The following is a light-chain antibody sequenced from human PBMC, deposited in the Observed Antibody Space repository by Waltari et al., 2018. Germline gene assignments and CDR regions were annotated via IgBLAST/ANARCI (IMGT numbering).Light chain of an antibody. V-gene: IGLV2-23*02. J-gene: IGLJ2*01. CDR3: SSYAGSSKGV. CDR2: AVS. Sequence: QSALTQPASVSGSPRKSLTISCTGTSSAVGTYTRVSWYQQHPGKAPNLMIDAVSKRPSGVSDRFSGSKSGDMASLTISGLQPEDEAEYFCSSYAGSSKGVFGGGTKVTVL. CDR1: SSAVGTYTR.